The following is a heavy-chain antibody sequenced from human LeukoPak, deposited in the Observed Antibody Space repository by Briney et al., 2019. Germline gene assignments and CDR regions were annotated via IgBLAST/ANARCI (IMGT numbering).Heavy chain of an antibody. V-gene: IGHV4-39*01. J-gene: IGHJ4*02. CDR2: IYYSGST. CDR3: ASLSGYEADY. CDR1: GASISSSSYY. D-gene: IGHD5-12*01. Sequence: SETLSLTCTVSGASISSSSYYWGWIRQPPGKGLEWIGSIYYSGSTYYNPSLKSRVTISADTSKNQFSLKLSSVTAADTAVYYCASLSGYEADYWGQGTLVTVSS.